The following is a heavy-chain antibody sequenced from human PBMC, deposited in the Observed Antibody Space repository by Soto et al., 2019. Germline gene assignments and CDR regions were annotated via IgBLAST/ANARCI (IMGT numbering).Heavy chain of an antibody. CDR2: INPSGGRT. D-gene: IGHD3-22*01. J-gene: IGHJ3*02. CDR3: ARSYYYDSSGYSYDAFDI. Sequence: ASVKVSFKASGYTFTSYFMHWVRQAPGQGFEWMGIINPSGGRTNYAQKFQGRVTMTRNTSISTAYMELSSLRSEDTAVYYCARSYYYDSSGYSYDAFDIWGQGTMVTVSS. V-gene: IGHV1-46*01. CDR1: GYTFTSYF.